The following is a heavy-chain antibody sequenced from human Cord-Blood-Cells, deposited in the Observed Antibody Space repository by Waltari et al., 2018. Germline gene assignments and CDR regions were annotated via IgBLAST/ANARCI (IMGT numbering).Heavy chain of an antibody. V-gene: IGHV4-34*01. Sequence: QVQLQQWGAGLLKPSETLSLTCAVYGGSFSGYYWSWNRQPPGKGLEWIGEINHSGSTNYNPSLKSRVTISVDTSKNQFSLKLSSVTAADTAVYYCARATIVATDYWGQGTLVTVSS. CDR2: INHSGST. CDR3: ARATIVATDY. J-gene: IGHJ4*02. CDR1: GGSFSGYY. D-gene: IGHD5-12*01.